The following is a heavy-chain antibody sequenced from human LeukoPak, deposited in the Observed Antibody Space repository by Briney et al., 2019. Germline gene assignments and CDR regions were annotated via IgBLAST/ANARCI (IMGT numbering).Heavy chain of an antibody. CDR3: AKDGEGYSYGIGAFDI. J-gene: IGHJ3*02. CDR2: ISYDGSNK. CDR1: GFTFSSYG. V-gene: IGHV3-30*18. Sequence: GGSLRLSCAASGFTFSSYGMHWVRQAPGKGLEWVAVISYDGSNKYYADSVKGRFTISRDNSKNTLYLQMNSLRAEDTAVYYCAKDGEGYSYGIGAFDIWGQGTMVTVSS. D-gene: IGHD5-18*01.